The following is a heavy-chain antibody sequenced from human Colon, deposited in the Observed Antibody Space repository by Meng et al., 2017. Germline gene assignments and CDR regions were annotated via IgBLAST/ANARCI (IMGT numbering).Heavy chain of an antibody. CDR3: VRGSQSSGYGNWFDP. V-gene: IGHV3-33*01. J-gene: IGHJ5*02. CDR2: IWSDGSNK. D-gene: IGHD3-22*01. Sequence: GESLKISCAASGFTFSSYGMHWVRQAPGKGLEWVAVIWSDGSNKYYADSVKGRFTISRDTSNNTLYLQMNSLRGEDTAVYYCVRGSQSSGYGNWFDPWGQGTLVTVSS. CDR1: GFTFSSYG.